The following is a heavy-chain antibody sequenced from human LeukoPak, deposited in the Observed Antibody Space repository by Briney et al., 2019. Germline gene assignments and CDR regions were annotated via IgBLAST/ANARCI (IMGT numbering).Heavy chain of an antibody. V-gene: IGHV4-61*08. D-gene: IGHD3-10*01. Sequence: PSETLSLTCTVSGGSIRSGDYYWSWIRQPPGKGLEWIGYIHYSGSTYYYNPSLKSRVTISVDTSKRQFSLKLSSVTAADTAVYYCAKYGGVRALDYWGQGTLVTVSS. CDR1: GGSIRSGDYY. CDR2: IHYSGSTY. CDR3: AKYGGVRALDY. J-gene: IGHJ4*02.